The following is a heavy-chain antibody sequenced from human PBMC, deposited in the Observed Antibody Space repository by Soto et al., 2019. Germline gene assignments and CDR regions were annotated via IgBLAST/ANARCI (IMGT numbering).Heavy chain of an antibody. J-gene: IGHJ4*02. CDR1: GGSFSGYY. Sequence: SETLSLTCAVYGGSFSGYYWTWIRQPPGTGLEWIGEIFQSGSTNYNPSLKTRVTISVDKSKNQFSLKLSSVTAADTAVYYCARVYSGSYSDYWGQGTLVTVSS. V-gene: IGHV4-34*12. CDR2: IFQSGST. CDR3: ARVYSGSYSDY. D-gene: IGHD1-26*01.